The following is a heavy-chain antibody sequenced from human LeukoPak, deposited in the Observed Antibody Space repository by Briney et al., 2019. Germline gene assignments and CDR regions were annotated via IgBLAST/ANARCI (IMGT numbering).Heavy chain of an antibody. D-gene: IGHD4-17*01. J-gene: IGHJ5*02. CDR3: ARVLGYGDSGLHLNP. Sequence: PGGSLRLSCAASGFTFSSYSMNWVRQAPGKGLEWVSSISSSGDYKYYADSVKGRLTISRDNAKNSLFLQMNSLRLEDTAVYYCARVLGYGDSGLHLNPWGQGTLVTVSS. V-gene: IGHV3-21*04. CDR1: GFTFSSYS. CDR2: ISSSGDYK.